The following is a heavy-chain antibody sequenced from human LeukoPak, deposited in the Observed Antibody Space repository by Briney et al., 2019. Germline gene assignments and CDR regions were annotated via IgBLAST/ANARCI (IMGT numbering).Heavy chain of an antibody. CDR3: ARARRGSYYYGMDV. D-gene: IGHD1-26*01. Sequence: PGGSLRLSCAASGFTFSSYTMNWVRQPPGKGLEWVSNIGTSSTTIYYADSVKGRFTISRDNSKNTLYLQMNSLRAEDTAVYYCARARRGSYYYGMDVWGQGTTVTVSS. J-gene: IGHJ6*02. V-gene: IGHV3-48*01. CDR2: IGTSSTTI. CDR1: GFTFSSYT.